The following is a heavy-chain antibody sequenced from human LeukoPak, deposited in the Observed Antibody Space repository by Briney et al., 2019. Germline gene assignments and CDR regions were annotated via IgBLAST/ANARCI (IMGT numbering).Heavy chain of an antibody. CDR3: ARVGCSSISCYGYFDY. CDR1: GFTFSSYA. Sequence: GGSLRLSCAASGFTFSSYAMHWVRQAPGKGLEYVSAISSNGGGTYYANSVKGRFTISRDNSKNTLYLQMGSLRAEDMAVYYCARVGCSSISCYGYFDYWGQGTLVTVSS. CDR2: ISSNGGGT. D-gene: IGHD2-2*01. V-gene: IGHV3-64*01. J-gene: IGHJ4*02.